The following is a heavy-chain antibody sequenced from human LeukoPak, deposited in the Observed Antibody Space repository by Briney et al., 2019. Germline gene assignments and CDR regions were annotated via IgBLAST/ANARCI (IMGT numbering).Heavy chain of an antibody. Sequence: PGGSLRLSCAASGFTFSSYWMSWVRQAPGEGLEWVANIKQDGSETYHVDSVKGRFTISRDNAKNSLFLQMNSLRAEDTAVYYCAADPEYTSGAWGQGTLVTVSS. D-gene: IGHD6-19*01. J-gene: IGHJ5*02. V-gene: IGHV3-7*05. CDR3: AADPEYTSGA. CDR1: GFTFSSYW. CDR2: IKQDGSET.